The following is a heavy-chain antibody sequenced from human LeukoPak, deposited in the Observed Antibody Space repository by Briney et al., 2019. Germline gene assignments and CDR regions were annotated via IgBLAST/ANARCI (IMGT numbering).Heavy chain of an antibody. V-gene: IGHV3-48*01. CDR3: ARDSDY. CDR1: GFTFSSYS. CDR2: ISSNSSTI. J-gene: IGHJ4*02. Sequence: GGSLRLSCAASGFTFSSYSMNWVRQAPGKGLEWVSYISSNSSTIYYADSVKGRFTISRDNAKNSLYLQMNSLRAEDTAVYYCARDSDYWGQGTLVTVSS.